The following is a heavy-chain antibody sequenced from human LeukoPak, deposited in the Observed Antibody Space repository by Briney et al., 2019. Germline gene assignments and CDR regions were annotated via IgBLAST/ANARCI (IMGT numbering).Heavy chain of an antibody. V-gene: IGHV3-23*01. CDR3: AKDGDFWSGPSYMDV. CDR1: GFTFSTYA. D-gene: IGHD3-3*01. CDR2: ISGGGTST. J-gene: IGHJ6*03. Sequence: GGSLRLSCAASGFTFSTYAMSWVRQAPGKGLEWVSAISGGGTSTYYADSVKGRFTISRDNSKNTLYLQMNSLRAEDTAVYYCAKDGDFWSGPSYMDVWGKGTTVTVSS.